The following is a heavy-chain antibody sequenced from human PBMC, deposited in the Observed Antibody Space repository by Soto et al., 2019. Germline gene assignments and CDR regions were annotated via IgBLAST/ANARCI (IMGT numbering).Heavy chain of an antibody. CDR2: IKSKTDGGTT. CDR3: TIQLMITFGGVFADFDY. V-gene: IGHV3-15*01. CDR1: GFTVSNAW. D-gene: IGHD3-16*02. Sequence: PGGSLRLSCAASGFTVSNAWMSWVRQAPGKGLEWVGRIKSKTDGGTTDFAAPVKGRFTISRDDSKNTLYLQMNSLKTEDTAVYYCTIQLMITFGGVFADFDYWGQGTLVTVS. J-gene: IGHJ4*02.